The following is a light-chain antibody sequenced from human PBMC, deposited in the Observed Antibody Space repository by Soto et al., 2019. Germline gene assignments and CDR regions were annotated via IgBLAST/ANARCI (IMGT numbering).Light chain of an antibody. CDR2: EAS. CDR3: QQYDILPIT. Sequence: DIQMTQSPSSLFASVGDRETITCQATQAINNYLNWYKQKPGKAPNLLIYEASNLEIGVPSRFSGSGSGTHFTFTISSLQTEDIGTYYCQQYDILPITFGRGTRLEI. V-gene: IGKV1-33*01. J-gene: IGKJ5*01. CDR1: QAINNY.